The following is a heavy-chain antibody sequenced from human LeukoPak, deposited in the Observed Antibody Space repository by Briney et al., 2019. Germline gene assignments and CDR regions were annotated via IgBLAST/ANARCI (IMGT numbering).Heavy chain of an antibody. Sequence: SETLSLTCTVSGYSISSGYYWGWIRQPPGKGLEWIGSIYHSGSTYYNPSLKSRVTISVDTSKNQFSLKLSSVTAADTAVYYCARDQGDSAGYYYYYMDVWGKGTTVTVSS. D-gene: IGHD3-10*01. J-gene: IGHJ6*03. CDR1: GYSISSGYY. V-gene: IGHV4-38-2*02. CDR3: ARDQGDSAGYYYYYMDV. CDR2: IYHSGST.